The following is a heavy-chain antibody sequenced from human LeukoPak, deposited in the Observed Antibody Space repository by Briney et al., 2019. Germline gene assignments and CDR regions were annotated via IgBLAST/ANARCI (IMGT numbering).Heavy chain of an antibody. D-gene: IGHD4-17*01. J-gene: IGHJ4*02. CDR1: GFTFSSYA. CDR2: ISGSGGST. Sequence: GGSLRLSCAASGFTFSSYAMSWVRQAPGKGLEWVSAISGSGGSTYYADSVKGRFTISRDNAKNSLYLQMNSLRAEDTAVYYCARDDYGDLFDYWGQGTLVTVSS. V-gene: IGHV3-23*01. CDR3: ARDDYGDLFDY.